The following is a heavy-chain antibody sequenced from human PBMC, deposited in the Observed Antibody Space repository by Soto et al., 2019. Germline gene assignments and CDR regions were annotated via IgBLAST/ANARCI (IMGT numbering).Heavy chain of an antibody. CDR2: ISAYNGNT. J-gene: IGHJ5*02. D-gene: IGHD6-6*01. V-gene: IGHV1-18*01. CDR3: ARGTIAARRTNWFDP. Sequence: GSVKVFCKASGYTFTSYGISWVRQAPGQGLEWMGWISAYNGNTNYAQKLQGRVTMTTDTSTSTAYMELRSLRSDDTAVYYCARGTIAARRTNWFDPWGQGTLVTVSS. CDR1: GYTFTSYG.